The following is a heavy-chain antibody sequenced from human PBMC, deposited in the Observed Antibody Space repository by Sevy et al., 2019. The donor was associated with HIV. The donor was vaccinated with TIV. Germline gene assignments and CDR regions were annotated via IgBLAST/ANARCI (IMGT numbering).Heavy chain of an antibody. CDR2: IDSSSSTI. J-gene: IGHJ4*02. CDR3: TRDLTGVRGVIRFDS. V-gene: IGHV3-48*01. CDR1: GLTFSSYS. Sequence: GGSLRLSCAASGLTFSSYSMNWVRQAPGKGLEWVSHIDSSSSTIYDADSVKGRFTISRDNARNSLYLQMNSLRAEDTAVYYCTRDLTGVRGVIRFDSWGQGTLVTVSS. D-gene: IGHD3-10*01.